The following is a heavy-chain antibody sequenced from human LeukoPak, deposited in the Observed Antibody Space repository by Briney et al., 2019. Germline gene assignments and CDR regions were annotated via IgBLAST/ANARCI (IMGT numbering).Heavy chain of an antibody. D-gene: IGHD6-19*01. CDR2: ISAYNGNT. CDR1: GYTFTSYG. Sequence: GASVKVSCKASGYTFTSYGISWVRQAPGQGLEWMGWISAYNGNTNYAQKLQGRVTMTTDTSTSTAYMELRSLRSDDTAVYYCAITGYSSGWCLYNLQGSPFCIDYWGQGTLVTVSS. CDR3: AITGYSSGWCLYNLQGSPFCIDY. J-gene: IGHJ4*02. V-gene: IGHV1-18*01.